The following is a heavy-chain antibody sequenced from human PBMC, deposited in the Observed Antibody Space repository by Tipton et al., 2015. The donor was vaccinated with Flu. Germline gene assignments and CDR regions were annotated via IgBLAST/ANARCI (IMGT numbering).Heavy chain of an antibody. J-gene: IGHJ6*02. CDR2: INPNSGGT. CDR1: GYTFTGYY. D-gene: IGHD4/OR15-4a*01. V-gene: IGHV1-2*02. Sequence: QSGAEVKKPGASVKVSCKASGYTFTGYYMHWVRQAPGQGLEWIGWINPNSGGTNYAQKFQGRVTMTRDTSISTAYMELSRLRSDDTAVYYCARVRVRPDPYYYGMDVWGRGTTVTVSS. CDR3: ARVRVRPDPYYYGMDV.